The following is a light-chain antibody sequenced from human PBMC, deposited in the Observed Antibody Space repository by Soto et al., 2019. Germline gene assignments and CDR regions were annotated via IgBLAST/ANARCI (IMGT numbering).Light chain of an antibody. V-gene: IGKV3-15*01. Sequence: EIVLTQSPGTLSLSPGERATLSCRASQSVTNSLAWYQQKPGQAPRLLIYGASTRATDIPARFSGSGSGTEFTLTISSLQSEDFAVYYCQQYNNWPLTFGGGTKVDI. CDR2: GAS. CDR3: QQYNNWPLT. CDR1: QSVTNS. J-gene: IGKJ4*01.